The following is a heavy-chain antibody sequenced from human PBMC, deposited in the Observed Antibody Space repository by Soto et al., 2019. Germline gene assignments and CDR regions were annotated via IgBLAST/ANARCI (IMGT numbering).Heavy chain of an antibody. V-gene: IGHV3-53*04. CDR1: GFSVSSNY. J-gene: IGHJ4*02. CDR3: ATRSVTAPR. D-gene: IGHD4-17*01. CDR2: IYSGGST. Sequence: EVQLVGSGGGLVQPGGSLRLSCAASGFSVSSNYMSWVRQAPGKGLECVSLIYSGGSTYYADSVKGRFTISRHNFNNTLYLQMNSLRSDDTAVYYCATRSVTAPRWGQGTLVTVSS.